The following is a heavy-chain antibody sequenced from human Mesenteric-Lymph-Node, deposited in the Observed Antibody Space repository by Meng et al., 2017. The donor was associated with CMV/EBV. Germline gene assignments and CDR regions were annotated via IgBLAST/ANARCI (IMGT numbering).Heavy chain of an antibody. CDR3: AREPLTAAGTILDY. V-gene: IGHV4-31*02. CDR2: IYYSGGT. D-gene: IGHD6-13*01. J-gene: IGHJ4*02. Sequence: SGGSINSGGYYWSWIRQHPGKGLEWIGYIYYSGGTYHNPSLKSRGTISIDTSKNQFSLKLSSVTAADTVIYYCAREPLTAAGTILDYWGQGTLVTVSS. CDR1: GGSINSGGYY.